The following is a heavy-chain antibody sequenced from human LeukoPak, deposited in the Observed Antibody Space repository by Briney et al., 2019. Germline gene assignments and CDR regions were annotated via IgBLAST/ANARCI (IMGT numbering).Heavy chain of an antibody. CDR3: AKDRAARGRGNYFYMDV. D-gene: IGHD2/OR15-2a*01. Sequence: GGSLRLSCAASGFTFDDYAMHWVRQASGKGLEWVSHITWDGGSTHYADSVEGRFTISRDNRENPLYLQMNSLRPEDTALYYCAKDRAARGRGNYFYMDVWGKGTTVTVSS. CDR2: ITWDGGST. CDR1: GFTFDDYA. J-gene: IGHJ6*03. V-gene: IGHV3-43D*03.